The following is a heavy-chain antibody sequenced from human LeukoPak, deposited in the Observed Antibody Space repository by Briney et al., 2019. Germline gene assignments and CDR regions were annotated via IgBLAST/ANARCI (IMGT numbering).Heavy chain of an antibody. D-gene: IGHD3-16*01. CDR1: GFSLSTSGMC. Sequence: SGPALVKPTQTLTLTCTFSGFSLSTSGMCVSWIRQPPGKALEWLARIDWDDDKFYSTSLKTRLTISKDTSKNRVVLTMTNMDPVDTATYYCARTPPVGAGLLYYFDYWGQGTLVTVSS. J-gene: IGHJ4*02. V-gene: IGHV2-70*17. CDR3: ARTPPVGAGLLYYFDY. CDR2: IDWDDDK.